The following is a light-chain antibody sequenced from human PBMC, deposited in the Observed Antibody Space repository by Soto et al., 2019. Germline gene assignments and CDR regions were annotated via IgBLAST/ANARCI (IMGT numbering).Light chain of an antibody. CDR1: SSDVGAYNL. CDR2: DVS. J-gene: IGLJ3*02. V-gene: IGLV2-14*02. Sequence: QSALTQPASVSGSPGQSITISFTGTSSDVGAYNLVSWYQQHPGRAPKLFIFDVSDRPSGVSDRFSGSKSGNTASLTISGLQAEDEASYYCSSYTNTSTLVFGGGTKLTVL. CDR3: SSYTNTSTLV.